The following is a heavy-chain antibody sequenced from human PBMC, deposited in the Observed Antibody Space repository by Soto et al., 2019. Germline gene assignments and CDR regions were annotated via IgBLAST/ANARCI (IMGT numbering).Heavy chain of an antibody. D-gene: IGHD3-3*01. CDR2: IKEDGYDK. CDR1: GFTFTDYC. Sequence: EVQLVESGGGLVQPGGSLKLSCVASGFTFTDYCMTWVRQAPGKGLEWVANIKEDGYDKYYVDSVKGRFTISRDNAKNSLYLQMNSLRAEDTAVYFCARGNTYYDFPQYNPTLGRDYYYMYVWGKGTTVTVSS. J-gene: IGHJ6*03. CDR3: ARGNTYYDFPQYNPTLGRDYYYMYV. V-gene: IGHV3-7*01.